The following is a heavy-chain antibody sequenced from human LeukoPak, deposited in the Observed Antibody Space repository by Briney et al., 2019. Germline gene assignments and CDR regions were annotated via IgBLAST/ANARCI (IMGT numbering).Heavy chain of an antibody. CDR2: IYYIGST. J-gene: IGHJ6*03. D-gene: IGHD3-10*01. V-gene: IGHV4-59*01. CDR3: ARVLTMVRGVITDYYMDV. Sequence: SETLSLTCTVSGGSISSYYWVWIRQPPGKGLEWIGYIYYIGSTNYNPSLKSRVTISVDTSKNQFSLKLSSVTAADTAVYYCARVLTMVRGVITDYYMDVWGKGTTVTVSS. CDR1: GGSISSYY.